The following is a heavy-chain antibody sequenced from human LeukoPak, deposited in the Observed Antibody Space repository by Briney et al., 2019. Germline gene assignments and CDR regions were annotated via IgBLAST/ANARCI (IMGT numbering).Heavy chain of an antibody. Sequence: RGSLRLSCAASGFTFSSYEMNWVRQAPGKGLEWVSYISSSGSTIYYADSVKGRFTISRDNAKNSLYLQMNSLRAEDTAVYYCARGPYASGTYGRRGWVHYMDVWGKGTTVTISS. CDR2: ISSSGSTI. D-gene: IGHD3-10*01. CDR1: GFTFSSYE. V-gene: IGHV3-48*03. J-gene: IGHJ6*03. CDR3: ARGPYASGTYGRRGWVHYMDV.